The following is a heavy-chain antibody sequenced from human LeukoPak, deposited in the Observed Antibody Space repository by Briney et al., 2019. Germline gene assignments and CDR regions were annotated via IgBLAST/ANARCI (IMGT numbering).Heavy chain of an antibody. CDR2: IYYTGAI. J-gene: IGHJ6*03. CDR3: ARNGFTPCGVDCYSDYMDV. Sequence: SETLSLTCTVSGGSVSGDSWTWIRQSAGPGLEWIGNIYYTGAIGYNPSLKSRVAISVDTSKNQFSLQLTSVTAADTAVYFCARNGFTPCGVDCYSDYMDVWGKGTAVTVSS. D-gene: IGHD2-21*02. CDR1: GGSVSGDS. V-gene: IGHV4-59*02.